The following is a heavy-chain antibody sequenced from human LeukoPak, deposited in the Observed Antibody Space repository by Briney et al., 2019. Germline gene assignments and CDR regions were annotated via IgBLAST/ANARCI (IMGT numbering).Heavy chain of an antibody. CDR2: IYYSGST. CDR3: ASTNCSSATCYGANWFDP. Sequence: PSETLSLTCTVSGGSISSGDYYWTWIRQPPGKGLEWIGYIYYSGSTFHYNPSLKSRVNISVDTSKNQFSLRLSSVTAADTAVYYCASTNCSSATCYGANWFDPWGQGTLVTVSS. V-gene: IGHV4-30-4*08. D-gene: IGHD2-2*01. J-gene: IGHJ5*02. CDR1: GGSISSGDYY.